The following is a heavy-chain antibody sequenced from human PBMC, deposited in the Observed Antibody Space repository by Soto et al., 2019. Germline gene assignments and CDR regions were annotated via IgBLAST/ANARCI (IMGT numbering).Heavy chain of an antibody. CDR1: SGSIRSSVYS. V-gene: IGHV4-39*01. Sequence: SETLSLTSTISSGSIRSSVYSWDWIRQPPGKGLEWIGSFYYRERTYYNPSLKSRVTISVDTSKNQFTLKLNSVTAADTAVYYXARLPYDFWSGSGAFDYWGQGTLVTVSS. CDR2: FYYRERT. J-gene: IGHJ4*02. D-gene: IGHD3-3*01. CDR3: ARLPYDFWSGSGAFDY.